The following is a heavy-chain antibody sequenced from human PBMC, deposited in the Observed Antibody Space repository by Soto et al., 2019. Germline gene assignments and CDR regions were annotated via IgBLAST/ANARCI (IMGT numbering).Heavy chain of an antibody. V-gene: IGHV3-33*01. CDR2: IWHDGGNK. CDR3: ARDGDVNTGFGKDY. Sequence: GGSLRLSCAASGFTFSSYGMHWVRQAPGKGLEWVAFIWHDGGNKFYAESVKGRFTISRDNSKNTLYLQMTSLSAEDTAMYYCARDGDVNTGFGKDYWGQGTLVTVSS. D-gene: IGHD3-16*01. J-gene: IGHJ4*02. CDR1: GFTFSSYG.